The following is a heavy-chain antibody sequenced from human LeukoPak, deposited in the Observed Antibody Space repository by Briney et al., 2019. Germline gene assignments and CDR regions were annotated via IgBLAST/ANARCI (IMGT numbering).Heavy chain of an antibody. CDR3: ARDNGVVHGVYYMDV. D-gene: IGHD3-3*01. CDR2: IKQDGSEK. V-gene: IGHV3-7*01. J-gene: IGHJ6*03. Sequence: GGSLRLSCVATGFTFSNYWMTWVRQAPGKGLEWVADIKQDGSEKLYVKSVRGRFTISRDNAKMSLFLQMNSLRAEDTAVYYCARDNGVVHGVYYMDVWGKGTTVTVS. CDR1: GFTFSNYW.